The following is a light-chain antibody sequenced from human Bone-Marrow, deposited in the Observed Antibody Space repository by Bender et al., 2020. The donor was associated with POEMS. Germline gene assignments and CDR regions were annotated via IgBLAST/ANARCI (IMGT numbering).Light chain of an antibody. Sequence: ISCSRSASDRGTTPINWYQHLPGTAPKLLIYRDNQRPSGVPDRFSGSKSGTSASLTISRVEAGDEADYYCQVWDSFSDHLGVFGGGTKVTVL. CDR1: ASDRGTTP. V-gene: IGLV1-44*01. CDR2: RDN. J-gene: IGLJ3*02. CDR3: QVWDSFSDHLGV.